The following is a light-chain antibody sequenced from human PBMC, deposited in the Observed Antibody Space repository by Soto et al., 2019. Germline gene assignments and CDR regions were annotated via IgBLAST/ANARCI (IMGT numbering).Light chain of an antibody. CDR3: MQSTQLPPT. CDR1: QSRLHITGETF. Sequence: DVVMTQTPLSLSVAPGQPASISCKSSQSRLHITGETFLFLYLQKPGQSPQLLIYEVSTRVSGVPDRFSGSGSGTDFTLEISRVETDYVGIYYCMQSTQLPPTFGQGTRLGIE. V-gene: IGKV2D-29*02. J-gene: IGKJ5*01. CDR2: EVS.